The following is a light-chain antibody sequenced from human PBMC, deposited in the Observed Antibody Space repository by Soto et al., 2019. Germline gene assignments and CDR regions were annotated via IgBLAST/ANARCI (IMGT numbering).Light chain of an antibody. CDR1: QLISSW. V-gene: IGKV1-5*01. CDR2: HAS. Sequence: DIQMTQSPSTLSASVGDSVTITCRASQLISSWLAWYQQKPGKAPKLLIYHASNLQSGVPSRFSGSGSGTEFTLTISSLQPDDFATYYCQQYNSYSFGQGTKVDIK. CDR3: QQYNSYS. J-gene: IGKJ1*01.